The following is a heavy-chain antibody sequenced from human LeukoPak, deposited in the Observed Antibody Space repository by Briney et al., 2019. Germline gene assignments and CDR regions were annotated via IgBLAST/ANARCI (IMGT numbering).Heavy chain of an antibody. J-gene: IGHJ4*02. Sequence: GGSLRLSCAASGFTFSSYDMHWVRQATGKGLEWVSAIGTAGDTYYPGSVKGRFTISRDNSKNTLYLHMNSLRTDDTAVYYCARDRSFYDSGSHQGFDDWGQGTLVTVSS. CDR1: GFTFSSYD. CDR3: ARDRSFYDSGSHQGFDD. CDR2: IGTAGDT. V-gene: IGHV3-13*01. D-gene: IGHD3-10*01.